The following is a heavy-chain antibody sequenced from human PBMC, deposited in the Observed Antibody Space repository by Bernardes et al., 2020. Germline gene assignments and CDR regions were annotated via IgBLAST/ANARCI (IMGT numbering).Heavy chain of an antibody. CDR3: AIMMVGPTNYYYYYGMDV. CDR2: MNPNSGNT. D-gene: IGHD1-26*01. CDR1: GYTFTAYD. Sequence: AGVKVSCKTSGYTFTAYDISWVRQATGQGLEWMGWMNPNSGNTGYAQKFQGRVTMTRDTSISTAYMELTSLTSDDTAIYFCAIMMVGPTNYYYYYGMDVWGQGTTVTVSS. J-gene: IGHJ6*02. V-gene: IGHV1-8*01.